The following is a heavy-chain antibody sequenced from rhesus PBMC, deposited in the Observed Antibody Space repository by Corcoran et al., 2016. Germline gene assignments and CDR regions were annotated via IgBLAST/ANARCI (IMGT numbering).Heavy chain of an antibody. Sequence: QVQLQESGPGVVKPSETLSLTCAVSGYSISSGYDWSWIRQPPGKGLEWIGYIYGSSGSTNYNPSRKNRVTISKDTSKNQFALKLSSVTAADTAVYYCAREALGIAAALDYWGQGVLVTVSS. V-gene: IGHV4-76*01. D-gene: IGHD6-31*01. CDR3: AREALGIAAALDY. CDR2: IYGSSGST. CDR1: GYSISSGYD. J-gene: IGHJ4*01.